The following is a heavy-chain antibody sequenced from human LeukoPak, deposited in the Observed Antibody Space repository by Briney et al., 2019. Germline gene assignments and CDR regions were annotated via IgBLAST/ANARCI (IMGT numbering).Heavy chain of an antibody. CDR2: IYYSGNT. D-gene: IGHD3-22*01. Sequence: SETLSLTCTVSGGSISSSSYYWGWIRQPPGKGLEWIGSIYYSGNTYYNPSLKSRVTISVDTSKNQFSLKLSSVTAADTAVYYCARHAYYYDSSGYTYYFDYWGQGTLVTVSS. J-gene: IGHJ4*02. CDR3: ARHAYYYDSSGYTYYFDY. CDR1: GGSISSSSYY. V-gene: IGHV4-39*01.